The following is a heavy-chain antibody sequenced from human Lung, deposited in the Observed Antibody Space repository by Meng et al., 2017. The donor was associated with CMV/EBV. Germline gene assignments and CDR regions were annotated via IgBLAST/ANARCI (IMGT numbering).Heavy chain of an antibody. V-gene: IGHV3-66*01. D-gene: IGHD5-24*01. J-gene: IGHJ4*01. CDR1: EFNVTSTY. CDR2: IYSGGHG. Sequence: GGSXRLXCAASEFNVTSTYMNWVRQAPGKGLEWVSVIYSGGHGYYAGSVKGRFTISRDNAKNSLSLQINSLRAEDAAIYYCARDLGDGSYYYCFDFWGHGXLVTVSS. CDR3: ARDLGDGSYYYCFDF.